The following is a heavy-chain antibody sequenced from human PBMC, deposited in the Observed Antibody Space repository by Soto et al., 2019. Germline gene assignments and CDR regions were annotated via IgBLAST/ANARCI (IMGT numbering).Heavy chain of an antibody. CDR1: GFTFSTHW. Sequence: EVQLVESGGDLVQPGGSLRLSCAASGFTFSTHWMSWVRQAPGKGLEWEANIKEDGSESYYADSVKGRFTISRDNAKNSLYLQMNGLRVEDTALYYCAKDVRWGQGTLVTVSS. CDR2: IKEDGSES. J-gene: IGHJ4*02. CDR3: AKDVR. V-gene: IGHV3-7*05.